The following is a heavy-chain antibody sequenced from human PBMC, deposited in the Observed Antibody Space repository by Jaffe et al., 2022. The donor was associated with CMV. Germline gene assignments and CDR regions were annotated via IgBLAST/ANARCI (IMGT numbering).Heavy chain of an antibody. Sequence: QVQLVESGGGLVKPGGSLRLSCAASGFTFSDYYMSWIRQAPGKGLEWVSYISSSSSYTNYADSVKGRFTISRDNAKNSLYLQMNSLRAEDTAVYYCARALRFLEWLPPEETSFDYWGQGTLVTVSS. CDR3: ARALRFLEWLPPEETSFDY. V-gene: IGHV3-11*06. CDR1: GFTFSDYY. D-gene: IGHD3-3*01. CDR2: ISSSSSYT. J-gene: IGHJ4*02.